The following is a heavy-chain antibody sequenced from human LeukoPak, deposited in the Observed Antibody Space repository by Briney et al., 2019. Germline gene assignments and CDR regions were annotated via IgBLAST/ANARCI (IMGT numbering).Heavy chain of an antibody. CDR3: TRVGYCSTTSCYWFGY. D-gene: IGHD2-2*01. CDR1: GFTFGDYA. Sequence: PGGSLRLSCAASGFTFGDYAMSWVRQAPGKELECVGFIRSKTYGGTTEYAASVKGRFTISRDDSKSIAYLQMNSLKAEDTAVYYCTRVGYCSTTSCYWFGYWGQGTLVTVSS. V-gene: IGHV3-49*04. CDR2: IRSKTYGGTT. J-gene: IGHJ4*02.